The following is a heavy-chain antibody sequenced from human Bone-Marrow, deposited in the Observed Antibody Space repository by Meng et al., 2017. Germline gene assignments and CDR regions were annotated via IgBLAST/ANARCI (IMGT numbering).Heavy chain of an antibody. CDR3: ARLGSKSGSGSIDP. J-gene: IGHJ5*02. Sequence: VQPSETVSPICMFSDASSRRCSSYWWWMRQHAAKEVVWIGDIYNRGSDNSNTSLKCRVTISVATSKNKFSLKMSSMTAADTAVYYCARLGSKSGSGSIDPWGQGALVTVSS. CDR1: DASSRRCSSY. D-gene: IGHD3-10*01. V-gene: IGHV4-61*10. CDR2: IYNRGSD.